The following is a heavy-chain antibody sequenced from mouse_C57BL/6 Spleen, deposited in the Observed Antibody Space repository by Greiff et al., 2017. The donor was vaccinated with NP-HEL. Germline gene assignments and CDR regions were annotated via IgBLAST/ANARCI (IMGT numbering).Heavy chain of an antibody. Sequence: EVQLQQSGAELVKPGASVKLSCTASGFNIKDYYMHWVKQRTEQGLEWIGRIDPEDGDTKYAPKFQGKATITADTSSNTAYLQLSSLTSEDTAVYYCARALLWDPSFAYWGQGTLVTVSA. CDR2: IDPEDGDT. CDR3: ARALLWDPSFAY. CDR1: GFNIKDYY. D-gene: IGHD4-1*01. J-gene: IGHJ3*01. V-gene: IGHV14-2*01.